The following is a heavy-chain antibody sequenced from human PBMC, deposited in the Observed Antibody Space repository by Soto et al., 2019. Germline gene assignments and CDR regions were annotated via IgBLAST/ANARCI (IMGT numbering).Heavy chain of an antibody. V-gene: IGHV2-5*02. J-gene: IGHJ4*02. CDR1: DFSLTTDDVG. CDR2: VYWDDDK. Sequence: QITLKESGPPLVKPTQTLTLTCTFSDFSLTTDDVGVGWIRQFPGKALDWLAVVYWDDDKRYSPSLKSRLTITKDTSKNQVFLTMSNMDPVDTATYYCAHTRYSISSFDYWGQGTLVTVSS. D-gene: IGHD6-6*01. CDR3: AHTRYSISSFDY.